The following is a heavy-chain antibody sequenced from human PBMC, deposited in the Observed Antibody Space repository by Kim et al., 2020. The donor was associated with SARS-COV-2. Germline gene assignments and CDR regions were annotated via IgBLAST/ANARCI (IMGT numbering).Heavy chain of an antibody. CDR1: GFTFSSYW. Sequence: GGSLRLSCAASGFTFSSYWMSWVRQAPGKGLEWVANIKQDGSEKYYVDSVKGRFTISRDNAKNSLYLQMNSLRAEDTAVYYCARDRGVRGGSYYGMDVWGQGTTVTVSS. D-gene: IGHD3-10*01. CDR2: IKQDGSEK. J-gene: IGHJ6*02. CDR3: ARDRGVRGGSYYGMDV. V-gene: IGHV3-7*01.